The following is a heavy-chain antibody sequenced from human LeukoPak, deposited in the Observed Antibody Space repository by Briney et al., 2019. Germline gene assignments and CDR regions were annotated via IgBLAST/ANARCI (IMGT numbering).Heavy chain of an antibody. V-gene: IGHV3-7*01. CDR3: ARGLDI. CDR2: INEDGKEK. CDR1: GFTFSSYW. J-gene: IGHJ3*02. Sequence: QAGGALRLSCAASGFTFSSYWMNWVRQAPGKGREWVANINEDGKEKYYVDSVRGRFTISRDNTTNSLYLQMNSLRAEDTAIYYCARGLDIWGQGTMVTVSS.